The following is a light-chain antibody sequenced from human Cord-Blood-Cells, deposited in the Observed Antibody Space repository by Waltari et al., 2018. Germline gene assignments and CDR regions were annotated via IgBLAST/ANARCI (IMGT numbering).Light chain of an antibody. CDR3: CSYAGSYTRV. V-gene: IGLV2-11*01. J-gene: IGLJ3*02. CDR2: DFR. CDR1: SSDVGGYNY. Sequence: QSALTQPRSVSGSPGQSVTISCTGTSSDVGGYNYVSWYQQHPGKAPKLIIYDFRKRPSGFPDRFSGSKSGNTASLTISGLQAEDEADYYCCSYAGSYTRVFGGGTKLTVL.